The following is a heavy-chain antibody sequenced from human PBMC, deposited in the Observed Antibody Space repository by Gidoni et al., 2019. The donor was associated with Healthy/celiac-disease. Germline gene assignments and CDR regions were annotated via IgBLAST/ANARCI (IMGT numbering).Heavy chain of an antibody. J-gene: IGHJ5*02. CDR2: IYYSGST. CDR1: DGSISSGGYY. V-gene: IGHV4-31*03. Sequence: QVQLQESGPGMVKPSQTLSLTCTVSDGSISSGGYYWSLIRQHQGKGLEWIGYIYYSGSTYYNPSLKSRVTISVDTSKNQFSLKLSSVTAADTAVYYCARNLNCGGDCYHGWFDPWGQGTLVTVSS. CDR3: ARNLNCGGDCYHGWFDP. D-gene: IGHD2-21*02.